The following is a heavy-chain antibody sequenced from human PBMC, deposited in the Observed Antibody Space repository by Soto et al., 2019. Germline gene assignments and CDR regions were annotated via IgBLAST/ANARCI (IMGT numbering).Heavy chain of an antibody. Sequence: GGSLRLSCAASGFTFSSYSMNWVRQAPGKGLEWVSSISSSSSYIYYADSVKGRFTISRDNAKNSLYLQMNSLRAEDTAVYYCARVLTGYYPAEDYYYYYMDVWGKGTTVTVSS. CDR1: GFTFSSYS. V-gene: IGHV3-21*01. CDR2: ISSSSSYI. D-gene: IGHD3-9*01. J-gene: IGHJ6*03. CDR3: ARVLTGYYPAEDYYYYYMDV.